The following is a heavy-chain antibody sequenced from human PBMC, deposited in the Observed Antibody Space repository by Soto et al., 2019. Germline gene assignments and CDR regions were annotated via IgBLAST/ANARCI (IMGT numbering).Heavy chain of an antibody. CDR2: INPGGGYT. V-gene: IGHV1-46*01. J-gene: IGHJ4*02. CDR1: GYTFTHYY. CDR3: GREYFDSRGTPPGD. Sequence: QVQLVQSGAEVKKPGASVKVSCKTSGYTFTHYYMHWVRLAPGQGLEWMGVINPGGGYTTYAQKFQGRVTMTRDTSTSTVYMELSSLKSEDTAVYYCGREYFDSRGTPPGDWGQGTRVTVSS. D-gene: IGHD3-22*01.